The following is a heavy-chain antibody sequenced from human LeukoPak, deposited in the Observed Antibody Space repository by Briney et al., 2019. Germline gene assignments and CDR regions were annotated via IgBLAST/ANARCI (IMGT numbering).Heavy chain of an antibody. CDR2: IYHSGST. Sequence: SETLSLTCTVSGYSISSGYYWGWIRQPPGKGLEWIGSIYHSGSTYYNPSLKSRVTISVDTSKNQFSLKLSSVTAADTAVYYCAREISVAVAGTEAFDIWGQGTMVTVSS. CDR1: GYSISSGYY. J-gene: IGHJ3*02. V-gene: IGHV4-38-2*02. D-gene: IGHD6-19*01. CDR3: AREISVAVAGTEAFDI.